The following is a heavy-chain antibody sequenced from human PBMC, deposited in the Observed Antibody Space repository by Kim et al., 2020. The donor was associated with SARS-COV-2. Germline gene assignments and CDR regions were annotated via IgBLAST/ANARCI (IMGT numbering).Heavy chain of an antibody. V-gene: IGHV3-74*01. CDR3: ARDGFHYYYDSSGYPDY. CDR1: GFTFSSYW. J-gene: IGHJ4*02. Sequence: GGSLRLSCAASGFTFSSYWMHWVRQAPGKGLVWVSRINSDGSSTSYADSVKGRFTISRDNAKNTLYLQMNSLRAEDTAVYYCARDGFHYYYDSSGYPDYWGQGTLVTVSS. D-gene: IGHD3-22*01. CDR2: INSDGSST.